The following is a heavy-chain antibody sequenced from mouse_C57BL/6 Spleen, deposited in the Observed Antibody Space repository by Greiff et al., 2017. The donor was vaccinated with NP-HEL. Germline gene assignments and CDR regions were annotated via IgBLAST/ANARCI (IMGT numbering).Heavy chain of an antibody. J-gene: IGHJ4*01. CDR1: GYTFTDYN. D-gene: IGHD1-1*01. CDR2: INPNNGGT. Sequence: EVQVVESGPELVKPGASVKMSCKASGYTFTDYNMHWVKQSHGKSLEWIGYINPNNGGTSYNQKFKGKATLTVNKSSSTAYMELRSLTSEDSAVYYCAREVYGSFMDYWGQGTSVTVSS. CDR3: AREVYGSFMDY. V-gene: IGHV1-22*01.